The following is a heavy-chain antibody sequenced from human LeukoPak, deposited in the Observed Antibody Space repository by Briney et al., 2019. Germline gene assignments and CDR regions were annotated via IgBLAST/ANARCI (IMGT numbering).Heavy chain of an antibody. D-gene: IGHD6-13*01. V-gene: IGHV1-18*01. Sequence: ASVKVSCKASGYTFTSYGISWVRQAPGQGLEWMGWISAYNGNTNYAQKLQGRVTMTTDTSTSTAYMELRSLGSDDTAVYYCARAYSSSWYSRWFDPWGQGTLVTASS. CDR1: GYTFTSYG. J-gene: IGHJ5*02. CDR2: ISAYNGNT. CDR3: ARAYSSSWYSRWFDP.